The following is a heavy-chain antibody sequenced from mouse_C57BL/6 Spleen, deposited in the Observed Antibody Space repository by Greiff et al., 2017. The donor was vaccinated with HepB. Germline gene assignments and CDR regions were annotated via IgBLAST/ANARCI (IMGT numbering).Heavy chain of an antibody. J-gene: IGHJ4*01. D-gene: IGHD3-2*02. Sequence: EVKVVESGPGMVKPSQSLSLTCTVTGYSITSGYDWHWIRHFPGNKLEWMGYISYSGSTNYNPSLKSRISITHDTSKNHFFLKLNSVTTEDTATYYCARGDSSGFYAMDYWGQGTSVTVSS. CDR2: ISYSGST. V-gene: IGHV3-1*01. CDR3: ARGDSSGFYAMDY. CDR1: GYSITSGYD.